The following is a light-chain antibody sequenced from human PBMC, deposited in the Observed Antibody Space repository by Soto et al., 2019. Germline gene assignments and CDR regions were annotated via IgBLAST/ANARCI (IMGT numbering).Light chain of an antibody. Sequence: IQMTQSPSSLSASVGDRVTIACLASQSISSYLNWYQQKPGKAPKLLISAASSLQSGVPSRFSGSGSGTDFTLTISSLQPEDFATYYCQQSYSTLWTFGQGTKVDIK. CDR1: QSISSY. J-gene: IGKJ1*01. CDR3: QQSYSTLWT. V-gene: IGKV1-39*01. CDR2: AAS.